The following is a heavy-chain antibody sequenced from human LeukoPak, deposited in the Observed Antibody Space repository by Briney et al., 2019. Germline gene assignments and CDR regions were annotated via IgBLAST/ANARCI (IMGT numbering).Heavy chain of an antibody. CDR1: GGTFSSYA. J-gene: IGHJ5*02. CDR2: IITILGIA. V-gene: IGHV1-69*04. D-gene: IGHD5-18*01. CDR3: ARDRMNTAIS. Sequence: ASVKVSCKASGGTFSSYAISWVRQAPGQGLEWMGRIITILGIANYAQKFQGRVTITADKSTSTAYMELSSLRSEDTAVYYCARDRMNTAISWGQGTLVTVSS.